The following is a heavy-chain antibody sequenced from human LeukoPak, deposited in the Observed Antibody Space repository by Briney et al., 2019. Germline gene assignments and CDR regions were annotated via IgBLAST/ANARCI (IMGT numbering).Heavy chain of an antibody. CDR3: ARGLRNYYDSSGLDAFDI. Sequence: GGSLRLSCAASGFTFSSYWMSWVRQAPGKWLEWVANIKQVGSEKYYVDSVKGRFTISRDNAKNSLYLQMNSLRAEDTAVYYCARGLRNYYDSSGLDAFDIWGQGTMVTVSS. D-gene: IGHD3-22*01. J-gene: IGHJ3*02. CDR1: GFTFSSYW. CDR2: IKQVGSEK. V-gene: IGHV3-7*01.